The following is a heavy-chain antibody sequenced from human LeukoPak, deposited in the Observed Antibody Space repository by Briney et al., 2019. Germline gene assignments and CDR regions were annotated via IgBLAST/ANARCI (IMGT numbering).Heavy chain of an antibody. CDR3: ARDRGDDYTDFDY. J-gene: IGHJ4*02. CDR1: GYTFTSYD. V-gene: IGHV1-8*01. CDR2: MNPNSGNT. D-gene: IGHD5-24*01. Sequence: GASVKVSCKASGYTFTSYDINWVRQATGQGLEWMGWMNPNSGNTGYAQKLQGRVTMTTDTSTSTAYMELRSLRSDDTAVYYCARDRGDDYTDFDYWGQGTLVTVSS.